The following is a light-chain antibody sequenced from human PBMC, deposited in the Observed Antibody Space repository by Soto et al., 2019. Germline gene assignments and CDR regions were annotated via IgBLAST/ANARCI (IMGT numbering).Light chain of an antibody. CDR2: EGS. J-gene: IGLJ1*01. Sequence: QSVLTQPASVSGSPGQSITISCTGTSSDVGSYNLVSWYQQHPGKAPKLMIYEGSKRPSGVSNRFSGSKSGNTASLTISGLQAEDEADYYCNSFTTRSTYVFGTGTKLTVL. V-gene: IGLV2-14*02. CDR1: SSDVGSYNL. CDR3: NSFTTRSTYV.